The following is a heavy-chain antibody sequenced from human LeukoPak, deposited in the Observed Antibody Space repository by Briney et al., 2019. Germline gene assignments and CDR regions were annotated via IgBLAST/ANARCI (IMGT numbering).Heavy chain of an antibody. V-gene: IGHV3-48*03. CDR2: ISSSGSTI. J-gene: IGHJ4*02. CDR3: ARDRTVRGVILPID. D-gene: IGHD3-10*01. Sequence: GGSLRPSCAASGFTFSSYEMNWVRQAPGKGLEWVSYISSSGSTIYYADSVKGRFTISRDNAKNSLYLQMNSLRAEDTAVYYCARDRTVRGVILPIDWGQGTLVTVSS. CDR1: GFTFSSYE.